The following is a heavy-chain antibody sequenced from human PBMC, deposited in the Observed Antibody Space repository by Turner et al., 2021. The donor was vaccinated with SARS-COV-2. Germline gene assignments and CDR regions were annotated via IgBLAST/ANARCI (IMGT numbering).Heavy chain of an antibody. V-gene: IGHV4-59*08. J-gene: IGHJ5*02. CDR1: GCSISRYY. D-gene: IGHD3-3*01. CDR2: IYYSGST. CDR3: ARLNYDFWSGYYTGWFDP. Sequence: QVQLLESGPGLVKPSETLSLTCTVSGCSISRYYWSWIRQPPGKGREWIGYIYYSGSTNYNPSLKSRVTMSVDTSKNQFSLKLSSVTAADTAVYYCARLNYDFWSGYYTGWFDPWGQGTLVIVSS.